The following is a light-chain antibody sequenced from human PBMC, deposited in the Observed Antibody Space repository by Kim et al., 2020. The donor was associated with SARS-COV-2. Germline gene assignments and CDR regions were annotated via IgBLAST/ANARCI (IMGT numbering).Light chain of an antibody. CDR1: QNISRW. J-gene: IGKJ4*01. CDR2: DAS. Sequence: SITGRGSQNISRWSARYQQQPGKAPKLQIYDASSLQSGVPTRFSGSRSGTDYSLTLRSRQPEDLAIYYCQMSTGFPVTFGGGTKVDIK. CDR3: QMSTGFPVT. V-gene: IGKV1-12*01.